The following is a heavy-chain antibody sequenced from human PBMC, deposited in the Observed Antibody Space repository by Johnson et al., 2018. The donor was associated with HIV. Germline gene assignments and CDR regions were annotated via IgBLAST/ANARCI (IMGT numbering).Heavy chain of an antibody. J-gene: IGHJ3*02. D-gene: IGHD5-12*01. CDR1: GFSFSSYG. V-gene: IGHV3-30*02. CDR2: IPFHGNQQ. CDR3: ARVIWGMRSGYEWGAFDI. Sequence: VQLVESWGGVVQPGGSLRLSCVASGFSFSSYGMYWARQAPDKGLEWVAYIPFHGNQQYYGDSVKGRFTISRDNSRDTLFLEMNSLRVEDTAVYYCARVIWGMRSGYEWGAFDIWGQGTVVTVSS.